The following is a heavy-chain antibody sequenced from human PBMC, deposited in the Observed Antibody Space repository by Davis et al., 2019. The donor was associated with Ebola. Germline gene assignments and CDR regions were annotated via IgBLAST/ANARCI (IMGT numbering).Heavy chain of an antibody. CDR2: INHSGST. CDR1: GGSFSGYY. CDR3: ASWDYSAGFDY. V-gene: IGHV4-34*01. J-gene: IGHJ4*02. Sequence: GSLRLSCAVYGGSFSGYYWSWIRQPPGKGLEWIGEINHSGSTNYNPSLKSRVTISVDTSKNQFSLKLSSVTAADTAVYYCASWDYSAGFDYWGQGTLVTVSS. D-gene: IGHD1-7*01.